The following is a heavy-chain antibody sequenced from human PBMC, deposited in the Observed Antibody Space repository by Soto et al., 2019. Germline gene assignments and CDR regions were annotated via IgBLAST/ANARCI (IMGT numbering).Heavy chain of an antibody. CDR2: ISTYNVNT. CDR1: GYTFTSYG. V-gene: IGHV1-18*01. CDR3: ARGSADSDY. J-gene: IGHJ4*02. Sequence: QVQLVQSGAEVKKPGASVKVSCKASGYTFTSYGISWVRRAPGQGLEWMGWISTYNVNTNYAQKLQGRVTMTTDTSTSTAYIELRSLTYDATAVYYCARGSADSDYWGQGTLVTVSS. D-gene: IGHD6-13*01.